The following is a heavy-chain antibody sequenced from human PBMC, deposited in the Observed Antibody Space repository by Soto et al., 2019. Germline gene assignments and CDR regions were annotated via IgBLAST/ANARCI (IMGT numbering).Heavy chain of an antibody. Sequence: SLRLSCAASGFTFDNYGMHWVRQAPGKGLEWVSGITWNSGRIDYADSVKGRFTISRDNAKNSLYLQMNSLRAEDTALYYSANATDYYDSSTDYWGQGTRAT. J-gene: IGHJ4*02. CDR1: GFTFDNYG. D-gene: IGHD3-22*01. V-gene: IGHV3-9*01. CDR3: ANATDYYDSSTDY. CDR2: ITWNSGRI.